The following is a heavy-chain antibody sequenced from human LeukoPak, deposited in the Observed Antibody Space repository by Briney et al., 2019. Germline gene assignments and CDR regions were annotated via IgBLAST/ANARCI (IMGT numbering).Heavy chain of an antibody. CDR2: ISHSGST. D-gene: IGHD3-22*01. CDR3: ARGYYDSSGTNRGRLTSPSHLDY. CDR1: GGSINSYNW. V-gene: IGHV4-4*02. Sequence: PSETLSLTCAVSGGSINSYNWWSWVRQPPGKGLEWIGEISHSGSTNYNPSLKSRVTISVDKSKNQFSLKLSSVTAADTAVYSCARGYYDSSGTNRGRLTSPSHLDYWGQGTLVTVSS. J-gene: IGHJ4*02.